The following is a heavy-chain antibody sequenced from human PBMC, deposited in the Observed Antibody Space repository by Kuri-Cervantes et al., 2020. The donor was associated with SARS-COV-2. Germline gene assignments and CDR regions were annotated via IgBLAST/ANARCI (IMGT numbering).Heavy chain of an antibody. CDR2: INTDGSRT. CDR1: GFTFSSYW. D-gene: IGHD3-10*01. J-gene: IGHJ4*02. CDR3: ARDLHYYGSGSYWELDY. Sequence: GESLKISCEAPGFTFSSYWMHWVRQVPGKGLFWVSRINTDGSRTAYADSVKGRFTISRDNAENTVYLQMNSLRAEDTAVYYCARDLHYYGSGSYWELDYWGQGTLVTVSS. V-gene: IGHV3-74*01.